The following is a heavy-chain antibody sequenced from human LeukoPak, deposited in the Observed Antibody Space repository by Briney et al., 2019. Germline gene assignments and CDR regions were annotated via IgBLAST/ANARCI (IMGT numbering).Heavy chain of an antibody. D-gene: IGHD3-3*01. V-gene: IGHV4-34*01. CDR2: INHSGST. CDR1: GGSFSGYY. CDR3: ARGLGENYDFWSGYYLFNWFDP. Sequence: PSETLSLNCAVYGGSFSGYYWSWIRQPPGKGLEWIGEINHSGSTNYNPSLKSRVTISVDTSKTQFSLKLRSVTAADTAVYYCARGLGENYDFWSGYYLFNWFDPWGQGTLVTVSS. J-gene: IGHJ5*02.